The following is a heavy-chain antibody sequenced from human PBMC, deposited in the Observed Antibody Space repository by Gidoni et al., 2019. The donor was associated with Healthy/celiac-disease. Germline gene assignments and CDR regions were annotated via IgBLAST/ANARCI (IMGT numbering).Heavy chain of an antibody. D-gene: IGHD6-13*01. CDR1: GFTFSSSG. CDR3: AKDLKSAGTWLLYYYYGMDV. V-gene: IGHV3-30*18. J-gene: IGHJ6*02. CDR2: ISYDGSNK. Sequence: QVQLVESGGGVVQPGRSLRLSCAASGFTFSSSGLHWVRQAPGKGLEWVAVISYDGSNKYYADSVKGRFTISRDNSKNTLYLQMNSLRAEDTAVYYCAKDLKSAGTWLLYYYYGMDVWGQGTTVTVSS.